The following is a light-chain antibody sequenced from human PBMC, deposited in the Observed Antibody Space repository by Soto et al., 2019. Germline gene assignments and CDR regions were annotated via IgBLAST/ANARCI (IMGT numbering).Light chain of an antibody. CDR1: SGDVGSYIH. CDR2: DVD. V-gene: IGLV2-11*01. Sequence: QSALTQPRSVSGSPGQSVSISCTGTSGDVGSYIHVSWYQQHPGRAPKLMIYDVDERPSGVPERFSGSKSGNTASLTISGIQADDAADDSGCSYECSYTSSWVFGTGTKVTVL. CDR3: CSYECSYTSSWV. J-gene: IGLJ1*01.